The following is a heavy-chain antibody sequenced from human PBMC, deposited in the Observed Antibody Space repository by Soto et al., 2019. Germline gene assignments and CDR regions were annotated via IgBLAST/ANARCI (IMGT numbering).Heavy chain of an antibody. CDR3: ARHEAPSGWYFDY. J-gene: IGHJ4*02. V-gene: IGHV4-39*01. Sequence: SETLSRTCTVSGGSISSSSYYWGWIRQPPGKGLEWIGSIYYSGSTYYNPSLKSRVTISVDTSKNQFSLKLSSVTAADTAVYYCARHEAPSGWYFDYWGQGTLVTGSS. CDR2: IYYSGST. D-gene: IGHD6-19*01. CDR1: GGSISSSSYY.